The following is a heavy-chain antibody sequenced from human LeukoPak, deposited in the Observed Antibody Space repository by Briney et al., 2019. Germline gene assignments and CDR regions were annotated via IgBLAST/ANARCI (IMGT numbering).Heavy chain of an antibody. CDR2: ISSSSYI. D-gene: IGHD2-15*01. CDR1: GFTFSSYS. J-gene: IGHJ6*02. CDR3: ARDRVDGQEYYYYYGMDV. Sequence: GGSLRLSCAASGFTFSSYSMNWVRQAPGKGLEWVSSISSSSYIYYADSVKGRFTISRDNAKNSLYLQMNSLRAEDTAVYYCARDRVDGQEYYYYYGMDVWGQGTTVTVSS. V-gene: IGHV3-21*01.